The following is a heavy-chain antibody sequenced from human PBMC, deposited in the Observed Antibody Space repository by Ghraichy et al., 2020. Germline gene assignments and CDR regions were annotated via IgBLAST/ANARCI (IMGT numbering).Heavy chain of an antibody. D-gene: IGHD3-22*01. Sequence: SETLSLTCAVYGGSFSGYYWSWIRQPPGKGLEWIGEINHSGSTNYNPSLKSRVTISVDTSKNQFSLKLSSVTAADTAVYYCATGFYYDTEAFDIWGQGTMVTVSS. CDR2: INHSGST. CDR1: GGSFSGYY. CDR3: ATGFYYDTEAFDI. J-gene: IGHJ3*02. V-gene: IGHV4-34*01.